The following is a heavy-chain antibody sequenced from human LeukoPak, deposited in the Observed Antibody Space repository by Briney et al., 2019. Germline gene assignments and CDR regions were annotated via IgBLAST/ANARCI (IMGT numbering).Heavy chain of an antibody. V-gene: IGHV4-59*01. CDR2: IYYSGST. CDR1: GGSISSYY. Sequence: SETLSLTCTVSGGSISSYYWSWIRQPPGKGLEWIGYIYYSGSTNYNPSLKSGVTISVDTSKNQFSLKLSSVTAADTAVYYCARGTYYYGSGSHDNWFDPWGQGTLVTVSS. J-gene: IGHJ5*02. D-gene: IGHD3-10*01. CDR3: ARGTYYYGSGSHDNWFDP.